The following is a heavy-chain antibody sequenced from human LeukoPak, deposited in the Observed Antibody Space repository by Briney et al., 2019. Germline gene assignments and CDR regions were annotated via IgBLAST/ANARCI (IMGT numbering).Heavy chain of an antibody. CDR3: GRDYSGYDGMDV. D-gene: IGHD1-26*01. J-gene: IGHJ6*04. Sequence: ASVKVSCKASGYRFTSYGISWVRQAPGQGLEWMGWISAYNVNTNDAQKFQGRVTMTTDTSTSTVYMELRSLRSDDTAVYYCGRDYSGYDGMDVWGKGTMVTVSS. CDR1: GYRFTSYG. V-gene: IGHV1-18*01. CDR2: ISAYNVNT.